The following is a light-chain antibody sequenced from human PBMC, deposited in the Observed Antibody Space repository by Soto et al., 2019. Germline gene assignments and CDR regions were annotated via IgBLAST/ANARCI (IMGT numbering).Light chain of an antibody. V-gene: IGKV1-5*01. CDR3: QQYNSYSWT. CDR2: AAS. J-gene: IGKJ1*01. CDR1: QSISNW. Sequence: DIPMIQSPYTLTAAVGDSVTITCRASQSISNWLAWYQQKPGTAPKVLIYAASSLQSGIPSRFTGSGAGTDFTLTITGLQPEDFATYYCQQYNSYSWTFGQGTKVDIK.